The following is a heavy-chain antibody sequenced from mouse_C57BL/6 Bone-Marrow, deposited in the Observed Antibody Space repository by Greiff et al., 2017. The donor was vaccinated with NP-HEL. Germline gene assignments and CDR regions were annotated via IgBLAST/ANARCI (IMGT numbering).Heavy chain of an antibody. V-gene: IGHV1-64*01. J-gene: IGHJ3*01. CDR3: ASSYYSNSAWFAY. D-gene: IGHD2-5*01. CDR1: GYTFTSYW. CDR2: IHPNSGST. Sequence: VQLQQPGAELVKPGASVKLSCKASGYTFTSYWMHWVKQRPGQGLEWIGMIHPNSGSTNYNEKFKGKATLTADKSSSTAYMQFSSLTSEDSAIYYCASSYYSNSAWFAYWGQGTLVTVSA.